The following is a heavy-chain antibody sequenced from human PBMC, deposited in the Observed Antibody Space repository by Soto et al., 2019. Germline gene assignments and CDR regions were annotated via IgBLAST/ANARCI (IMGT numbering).Heavy chain of an antibody. CDR3: ARGRYGDY. Sequence: QVHLVQSGAEVRKPGASVKVSCKGSGYTFTTYGITWVRQAPGQGLEWMGWISAHNDNTNYAQKVEGRVNVTTDTSTSTAYMELRNLRSDDTAVYYCARGRYGDYWGQGALVTVSS. V-gene: IGHV1-18*01. CDR1: GYTFTTYG. CDR2: ISAHNDNT. D-gene: IGHD1-1*01. J-gene: IGHJ4*02.